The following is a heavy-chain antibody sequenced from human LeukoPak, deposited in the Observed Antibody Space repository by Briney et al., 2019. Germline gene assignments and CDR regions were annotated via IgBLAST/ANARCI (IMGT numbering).Heavy chain of an antibody. D-gene: IGHD2-2*01. CDR1: GGSFSGYY. CDR2: INHSGRT. V-gene: IGHV4-34*01. CDR3: ARGVEEVCSSTSCLSHYYYYMDV. J-gene: IGHJ6*03. Sequence: SETLSLTCAVYGGSFSGYYWSWIRQPPGKGLEWIGEINHSGRTNYSPSLKSRVTISVDTSKNQFSLKLSSVTAADTAVYYCARGVEEVCSSTSCLSHYYYYMDVWGKGTTVTVSS.